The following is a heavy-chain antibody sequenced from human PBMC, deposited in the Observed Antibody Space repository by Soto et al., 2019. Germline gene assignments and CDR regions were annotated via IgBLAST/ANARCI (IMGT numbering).Heavy chain of an antibody. J-gene: IGHJ3*02. Sequence: GESLKISCAASGFTFSTYSMDWVRQAPGKGLEWVAVIWYDGSNKYYADSVKGRFTISRDNSKNTLYLQMNSLRAEDTAVYYCARARLTYYDFWSGPNDAFDIWGQGTMVTVSS. D-gene: IGHD3-3*01. CDR3: ARARLTYYDFWSGPNDAFDI. CDR1: GFTFSTYS. CDR2: IWYDGSNK. V-gene: IGHV3-33*08.